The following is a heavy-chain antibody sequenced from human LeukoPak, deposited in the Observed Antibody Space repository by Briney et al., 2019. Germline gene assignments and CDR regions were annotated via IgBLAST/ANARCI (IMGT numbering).Heavy chain of an antibody. CDR3: ARESYYYDSSGRRHYYFDY. CDR1: GGSISGTDYY. Sequence: SETLSLTCTVSGGSISGTDYYWGWIRQPPGKGLEWIGNIYYSGSTYYNPSLKSRVSISVDTSNNQFPLRLTSVTAADTAMYYCARESYYYDSSGRRHYYFDYWGQGTLVTVSS. J-gene: IGHJ4*02. D-gene: IGHD3-22*01. V-gene: IGHV4-39*06. CDR2: IYYSGST.